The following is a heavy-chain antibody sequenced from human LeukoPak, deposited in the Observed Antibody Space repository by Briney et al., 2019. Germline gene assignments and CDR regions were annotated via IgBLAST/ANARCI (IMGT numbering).Heavy chain of an antibody. CDR2: IYSGGST. J-gene: IGHJ4*02. CDR1: GFTVSTNY. V-gene: IGHV3-53*01. CDR3: ARASIAAAGYYFDY. Sequence: GGSLRLSCAASGFTVSTNYMTWVRQALGKGLEWVSVIYSGGSTYYSDSVKGRFTISRDNSKNTLYLQLNNLRAEDTAVYYCARASIAAAGYYFDYWGQGTLATVSS. D-gene: IGHD6-13*01.